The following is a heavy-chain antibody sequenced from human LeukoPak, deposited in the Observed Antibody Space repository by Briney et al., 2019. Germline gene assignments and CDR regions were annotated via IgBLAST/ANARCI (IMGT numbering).Heavy chain of an antibody. CDR1: GNYW. CDR3: VSFYETY. J-gene: IGHJ4*02. CDR2: INSDGSWT. V-gene: IGHV3-74*01. Sequence: PGGSLRLSCAASGNYWMHWVRQAPGKGLVWVSHINSDGSWTSYADSVKGRFTISKDNAKNTMYLQMNSLRAEDTAVYYCVSFYETYWGRGTLATVSS. D-gene: IGHD2/OR15-2a*01.